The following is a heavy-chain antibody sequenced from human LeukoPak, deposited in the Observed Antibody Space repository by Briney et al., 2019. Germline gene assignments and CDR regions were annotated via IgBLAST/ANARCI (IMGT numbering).Heavy chain of an antibody. Sequence: SETLSLTCTVSGGSISSYYWSWIRQPPGKGLEWIGYIYYSGSTNYNPSLKSRVTISVDTSKNQFSLKLSSVTAADTAVYYCARAGDSSSWYNYYYYYMDVWGKGTTVTISS. D-gene: IGHD6-13*01. CDR1: GGSISSYY. V-gene: IGHV4-59*01. CDR2: IYYSGST. J-gene: IGHJ6*03. CDR3: ARAGDSSSWYNYYYYYMDV.